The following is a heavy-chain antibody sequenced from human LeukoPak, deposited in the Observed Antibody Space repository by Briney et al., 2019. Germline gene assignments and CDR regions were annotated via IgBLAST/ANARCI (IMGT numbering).Heavy chain of an antibody. CDR1: GFTFSSYA. CDR3: TSSSSRGIYYYYYYMDV. CDR2: ISGSGGST. Sequence: PGGSLRLSCAASGFTFSSYAMSWVRQAPGKGLEWVSAISGSGGSTYYADSVKDRFTISRDNSKNTLYLQMNSLRAEDTAVYYCTSSSSRGIYYYYYYMDVWGKGTTVTVSS. J-gene: IGHJ6*03. D-gene: IGHD6-6*01. V-gene: IGHV3-23*01.